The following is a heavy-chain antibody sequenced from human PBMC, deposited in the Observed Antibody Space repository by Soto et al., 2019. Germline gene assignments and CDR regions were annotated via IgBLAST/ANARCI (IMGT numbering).Heavy chain of an antibody. CDR2: IYYSGST. V-gene: IGHV4-59*01. CDR3: AREIVGASFDY. J-gene: IGHJ4*02. CDR1: GGSISSYY. Sequence: SETLSLTCTVSGGSISSYYWSWIRQPPGKGLEWIGYIYYSGSTNYNPSLKSRVTISVDTSKNQFSLKLSSVTAADTAVYYCAREIVGASFDYWGQGTLVTVSS. D-gene: IGHD1-26*01.